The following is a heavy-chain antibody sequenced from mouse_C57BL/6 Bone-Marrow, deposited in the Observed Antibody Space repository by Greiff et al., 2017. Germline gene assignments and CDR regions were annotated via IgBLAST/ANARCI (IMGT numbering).Heavy chain of an antibody. CDR1: GFTFSSYA. J-gene: IGHJ4*01. CDR3: ARDGKRFY. CDR2: ISDGGSYT. D-gene: IGHD2-1*01. V-gene: IGHV5-4*01. Sequence: EVHLVESGGGLVKPGGSLKLSCAASGFTFSSYAMSWVRQTPEKRLEWVATISDGGSYTYYPDNVKGRFTISRDNAKNNLYLQMSHLKSEDTAMYYCARDGKRFYWGQGTSVTVSS.